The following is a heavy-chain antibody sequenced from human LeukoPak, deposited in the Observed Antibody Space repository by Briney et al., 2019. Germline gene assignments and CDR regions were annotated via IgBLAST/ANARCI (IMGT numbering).Heavy chain of an antibody. CDR2: ISGSGGST. CDR1: GFTFSSYA. CDR3: AKEPNTVVHHTGNY. J-gene: IGHJ4*02. V-gene: IGHV3-23*01. Sequence: GGSLRLSCAASGFTFSSYAMSWARQAPGKGLEWVSAISGSGGSTYYADSVKGRFTISRDNSKNTLYLQMNSLRAEDTAVYCCAKEPNTVVHHTGNYWGQGTLVTVSS. D-gene: IGHD4-23*01.